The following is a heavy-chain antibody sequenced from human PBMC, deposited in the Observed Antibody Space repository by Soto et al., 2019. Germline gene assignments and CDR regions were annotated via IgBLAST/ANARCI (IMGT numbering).Heavy chain of an antibody. CDR3: ARVPPPYYSSTSCYFDL. CDR2: ISSSSSYI. Sequence: PGGSLRLSCAASGFTFSSYSMNWVRQAPGKGLEWVSSISSSSSYIYYADSVKGRFTISRDNAKNSLYLQMNSLRAEDTAVYYCARVPPPYYSSTSCYFDLWGRGTLVTVSS. V-gene: IGHV3-21*01. CDR1: GFTFSSYS. J-gene: IGHJ2*01. D-gene: IGHD2-2*01.